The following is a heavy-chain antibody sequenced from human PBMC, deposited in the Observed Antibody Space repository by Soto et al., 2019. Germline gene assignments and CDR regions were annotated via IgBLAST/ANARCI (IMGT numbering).Heavy chain of an antibody. CDR1: GGSVSFNQ. D-gene: IGHD2-8*02. Sequence: SETVSLTCAVSGGSVSFNQWSWIRQPPGKGLEYIGYIYYSGSTNYNPSLKGRLTISVDTSRNQFSLKLSSVTAADTAVYYCARHWAPGAPYFDYWGHGTLVTVSS. J-gene: IGHJ4*01. CDR2: IYYSGST. CDR3: ARHWAPGAPYFDY. V-gene: IGHV4-59*08.